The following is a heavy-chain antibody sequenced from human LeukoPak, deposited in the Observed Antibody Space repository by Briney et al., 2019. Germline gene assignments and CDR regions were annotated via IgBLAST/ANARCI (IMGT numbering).Heavy chain of an antibody. J-gene: IGHJ5*02. D-gene: IGHD2-2*01. Sequence: ASVKVSCKASGYTFTGYYMHWVRQAPGQGLEWMGWINPNSGGTNYAQKVQGRVTITADESTSTAYMELSSLRSDDTAVYNCARVVTPRYCTSPTCYWKGWFDPWGQGTLVTVSS. V-gene: IGHV1-2*02. CDR2: INPNSGGT. CDR1: GYTFTGYY. CDR3: ARVVTPRYCTSPTCYWKGWFDP.